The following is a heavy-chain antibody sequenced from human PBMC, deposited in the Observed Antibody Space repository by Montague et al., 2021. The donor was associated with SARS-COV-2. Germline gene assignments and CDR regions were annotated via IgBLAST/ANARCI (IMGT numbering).Heavy chain of an antibody. V-gene: IGHV4-31*03. J-gene: IGHJ4*02. Sequence: TLSLTCTVSGGSISSGSYYWSWIRQHPGKGLEWIGYIYYGGSTYYNPSLKSRVTISVDTSKNQFSLKLSSVTAADTAVYYCARVQRITIFGVVTYFDYWGQGTLVTVSS. D-gene: IGHD3-3*01. CDR3: ARVQRITIFGVVTYFDY. CDR2: IYYGGST. CDR1: GGSISSGSYY.